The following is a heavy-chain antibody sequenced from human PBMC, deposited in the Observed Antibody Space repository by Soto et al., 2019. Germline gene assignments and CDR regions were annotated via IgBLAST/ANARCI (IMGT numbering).Heavy chain of an antibody. V-gene: IGHV1-69*01. D-gene: IGHD6-19*01. CDR2: IIPIFGTA. CDR3: ASSGGYSSGWHWYFDL. CDR1: GGTFSSYA. J-gene: IGHJ2*01. Sequence: QVQLVQSGAEVKKPGSSVKVSCTASGGTFSSYAISWVRQAPGQGLEWMGGIIPIFGTANYAQKFQGRVTITADESTSTAYMELSSLRSEDTAVYYCASSGGYSSGWHWYFDLWGRGTLVTVSS.